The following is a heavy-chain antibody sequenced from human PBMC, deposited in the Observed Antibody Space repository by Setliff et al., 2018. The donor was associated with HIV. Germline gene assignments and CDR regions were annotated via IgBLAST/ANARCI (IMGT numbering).Heavy chain of an antibody. Sequence: ASVKVSCKASGHTFTAYGITWVRQAPGQGLEWMGWMSAYSGDTKYAQKIQGRVNMTRDTSTDTAYVELRSLRFDDTALYYCVRGYYYDKTGYGTFDIWGQGTVVNVSS. D-gene: IGHD3-22*01. CDR3: VRGYYYDKTGYGTFDI. CDR1: GHTFTAYG. CDR2: MSAYSGDT. V-gene: IGHV1-18*04. J-gene: IGHJ3*02.